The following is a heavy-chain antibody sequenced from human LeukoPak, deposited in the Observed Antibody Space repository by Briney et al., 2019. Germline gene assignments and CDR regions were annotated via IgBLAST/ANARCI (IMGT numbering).Heavy chain of an antibody. CDR1: GFTFSSYS. V-gene: IGHV3-21*01. J-gene: IGHJ5*02. CDR3: ARAAAESGSFRDNWFDP. Sequence: PGGSLRLSCAASGFTFSSYSMDWVRQAPGKGLEWVSSISSSSSYIYYADSVKGRFTISRDNAKKSRYLKMNSLRAEDTAVYYCARAAAESGSFRDNWFDPWGEGTLFTVSP. CDR2: ISSSSSYI. D-gene: IGHD6-19*01.